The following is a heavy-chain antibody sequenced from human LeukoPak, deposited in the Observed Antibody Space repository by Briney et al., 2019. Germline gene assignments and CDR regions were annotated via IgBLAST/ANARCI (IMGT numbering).Heavy chain of an antibody. CDR3: ARVSGATITTYYGMDV. J-gene: IGHJ6*02. CDR1: GGSFSRYY. D-gene: IGHD5-12*01. CDR2: IHYSGST. Sequence: SQTLSLTCTVSGGSFSRYYWSWIRQPPGKGLERIGNIHYSGSTNYNPSLKSRVTISIDTSKNQFSLRLSSVTAVDTAVYYCARVSGATITTYYGMDVWGQGTTVTVSS. V-gene: IGHV4-59*01.